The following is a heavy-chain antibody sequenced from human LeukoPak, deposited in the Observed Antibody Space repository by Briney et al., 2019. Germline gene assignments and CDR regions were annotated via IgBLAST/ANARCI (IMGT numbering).Heavy chain of an antibody. D-gene: IGHD3-3*02. J-gene: IGHJ4*02. CDR3: ARIGPILGAAWVDY. CDR1: GYSISSNHW. V-gene: IGHV4-28*01. Sequence: SETLSLTCAVSGYSISSNHWWGWIRQPPGKGLEWIGYIFYTGSTYYNPSLKSRVTMSVDTSKNQFSLRLSSVTAVYTAVYYCARIGPILGAAWVDYWGQGTLVSVSS. CDR2: IFYTGST.